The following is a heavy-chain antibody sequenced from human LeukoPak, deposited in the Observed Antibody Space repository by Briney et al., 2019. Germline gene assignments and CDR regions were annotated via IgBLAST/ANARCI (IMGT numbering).Heavy chain of an antibody. Sequence: QPGGSLRLSCAGSEFTFSNYAMSWVRQAPGKGLEWVSGIGGGGASTYYADSVKGRFTISRDNPKNTLYLQMNSLRAEDTAIYYCAKSVRGYYYYFDYWGQGTLVTVSS. CDR2: IGGGGAST. V-gene: IGHV3-23*01. CDR1: EFTFSNYA. CDR3: AKSVRGYYYYFDY. D-gene: IGHD3-22*01. J-gene: IGHJ4*02.